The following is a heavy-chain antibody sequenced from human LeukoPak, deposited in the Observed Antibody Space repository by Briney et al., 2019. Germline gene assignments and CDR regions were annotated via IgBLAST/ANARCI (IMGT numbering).Heavy chain of an antibody. CDR2: INHSGSA. CDR3: ARGLKGVGYSYGLSNRVTYFDY. V-gene: IGHV4-34*01. J-gene: IGHJ4*02. CDR1: GGSFSGYY. Sequence: SETLSLTRAVYGGSFSGYYWSWIRQPPGKGLEWIGEINHSGSANYNPSLKSRVTISVDTSKNQFSLKLSSVTAADTAVYYCARGLKGVGYSYGLSNRVTYFDYWGQGTLVTVSS. D-gene: IGHD5-18*01.